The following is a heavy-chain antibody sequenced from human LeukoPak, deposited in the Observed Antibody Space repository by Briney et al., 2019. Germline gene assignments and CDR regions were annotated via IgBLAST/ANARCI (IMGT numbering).Heavy chain of an antibody. CDR2: ISGSGGST. Sequence: ETLSLTCAVYGGSFSGYYWSWVRQAPGKGLEWVSAISGSGGSTYYADSVKGRFTISRDNSKNTLYLQMNSLRAEDTAVYYCARYSSGYHLRLPDYFDYWGQGTLVTVSS. J-gene: IGHJ4*02. CDR3: ARYSSGYHLRLPDYFDY. D-gene: IGHD3-22*01. V-gene: IGHV3-23*01. CDR1: GGSFSGYY.